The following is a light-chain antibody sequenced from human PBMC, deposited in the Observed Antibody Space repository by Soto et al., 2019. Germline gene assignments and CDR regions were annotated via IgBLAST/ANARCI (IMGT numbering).Light chain of an antibody. CDR1: RGHSSYA. Sequence: QLVLTQSPSASASLGASVKLTCTLSRGHSSYAIAWHQQQPEKGPRYLMKLNSDGSHNKGDGIPDRFSGSSSGAERYLTISSLQSEDEADYYRQTWVTGIQVFGGGTKLTVL. V-gene: IGLV4-69*01. J-gene: IGLJ2*01. CDR3: QTWVTGIQV. CDR2: LNSDGSH.